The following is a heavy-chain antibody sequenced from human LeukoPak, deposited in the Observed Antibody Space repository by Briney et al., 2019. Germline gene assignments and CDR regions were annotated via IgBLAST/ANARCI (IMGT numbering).Heavy chain of an antibody. Sequence: GGSLRLSCAASGFIFNRYGMHWVRQAPGKGLEWVSSISRSSSYTYYADSVKGRFTISRDNAKNSLYLQMNSLRAEDTAVYYCARDYSTVTTFFDYWGQGTLVTVSS. CDR2: ISRSSSYT. J-gene: IGHJ4*02. D-gene: IGHD4-17*01. V-gene: IGHV3-21*01. CDR1: GFIFNRYG. CDR3: ARDYSTVTTFFDY.